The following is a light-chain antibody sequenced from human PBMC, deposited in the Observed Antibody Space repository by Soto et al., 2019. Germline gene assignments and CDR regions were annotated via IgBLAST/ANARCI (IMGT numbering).Light chain of an antibody. Sequence: QSVLTQPPSVSAAPGQKVTISCSGSSSNIGIDYVSWYQQPPGTAPKLLIYEDNKRPSGIPDRFSGSKSGTSATLDITGLQTGDEADYYCGAWDTSLSGGIFGGGTKLTVL. V-gene: IGLV1-51*02. CDR3: GAWDTSLSGGI. CDR1: SSNIGIDY. CDR2: EDN. J-gene: IGLJ2*01.